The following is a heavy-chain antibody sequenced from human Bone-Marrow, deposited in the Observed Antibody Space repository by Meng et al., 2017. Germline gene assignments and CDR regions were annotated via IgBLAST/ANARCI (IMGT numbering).Heavy chain of an antibody. CDR2: IYYSGST. Sequence: QVQLQESGPGLVKPSGTLSLTCAVSGGSISSSNWWSWVRQPPGKGLEWIGHIYYSGSTYYNPSLKSRVTISIDTSKNQFSLKLSSVTAADTAVFYCARAFSGPLDSWGRGTLVTVSS. V-gene: IGHV4-4*02. CDR1: GGSISSSNW. J-gene: IGHJ4*02. CDR3: ARAFSGPLDS. D-gene: IGHD3-10*01.